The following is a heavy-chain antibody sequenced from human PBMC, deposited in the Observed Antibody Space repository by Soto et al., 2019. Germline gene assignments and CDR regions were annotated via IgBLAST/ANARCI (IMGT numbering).Heavy chain of an antibody. CDR2: ISGSGGST. D-gene: IGHD6-6*01. J-gene: IGHJ3*02. CDR3: AKGYQSSSYAFDI. CDR1: GFTFSSYA. Sequence: VQLLESGGGLVQPGGSLRLSCAASGFTFSSYAMSWVRQAPGKGLEWVSAISGSGGSTYYADSVKGRFTISRDNSKNTLYLQMNSLRAEVTAVYYCAKGYQSSSYAFDIWGQGTMVTVSS. V-gene: IGHV3-23*01.